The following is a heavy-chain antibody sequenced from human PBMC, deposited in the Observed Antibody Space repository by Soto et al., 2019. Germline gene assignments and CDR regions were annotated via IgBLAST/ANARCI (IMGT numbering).Heavy chain of an antibody. CDR2: IYYSGST. V-gene: IGHV4-61*08. J-gene: IGHJ6*02. CDR1: GGSISSGGYY. Sequence: PSETLSLTCTVSGGSISSGGYYWSWIRQHPGKGLEWIGYIYYSGSTNYNPSLKSRVTISVDTSKNQFSLKLSSVTAADTAVYYCARDLGYDILTGYGGYQYGTDVWGQAPTVTVSS. CDR3: ARDLGYDILTGYGGYQYGTDV. D-gene: IGHD3-9*01.